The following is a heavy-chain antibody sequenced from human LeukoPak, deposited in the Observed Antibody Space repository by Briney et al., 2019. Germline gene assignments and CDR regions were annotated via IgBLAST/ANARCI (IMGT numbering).Heavy chain of an antibody. CDR2: IYTSGST. V-gene: IGHV4-59*10. J-gene: IGHJ6*03. CDR3: ARAPNSSGWYRGSDYYYMDV. CDR1: GGSFSGYY. Sequence: SETLSLTCAVYGGSFSGYYWSWIRQPAGKGLEWIGRIYTSGSTNYNPSLKSRVTMSVDTSKNQFSLKLSSVTAADTAVYYCARAPNSSGWYRGSDYYYMDVWGKGTTVTISS. D-gene: IGHD6-19*01.